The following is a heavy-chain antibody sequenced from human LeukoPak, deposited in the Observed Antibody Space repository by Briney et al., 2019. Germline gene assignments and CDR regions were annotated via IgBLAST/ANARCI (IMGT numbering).Heavy chain of an antibody. D-gene: IGHD2-15*01. CDR2: INGDGGRT. CDR1: GFTFSTYA. V-gene: IGHV3-23*01. J-gene: IGHJ5*02. Sequence: GGSLRLSCAASGFTFSTYAMSWVRQAPGKGLECVSGINGDGGRTYYADSVKGRFTISRDNSKNTLYLQMNNLRAEDTAVYYCAKADGVVPPFFDRWFDLWGQGILVTVSS. CDR3: AKADGVVPPFFDRWFDL.